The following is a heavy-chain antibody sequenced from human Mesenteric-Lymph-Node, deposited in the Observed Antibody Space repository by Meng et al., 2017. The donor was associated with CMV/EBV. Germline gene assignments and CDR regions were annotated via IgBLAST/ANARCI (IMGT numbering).Heavy chain of an antibody. CDR3: ARDGGGLGYCSSTSCYYYYYYGMDV. Sequence: GESLKISCATSGFTFSTYSLNWVRQAPGKGLEWVSYIIGSGGSTSYADSVKGRFTISRDNAKNSLYLQMNSLRAEDTAVYYCARDGGGLGYCSSTSCYYYYYYGMDVWGQGTTVTVSS. D-gene: IGHD2-2*01. CDR1: GFTFSTYS. J-gene: IGHJ6*02. CDR2: IIGSGGST. V-gene: IGHV3-48*04.